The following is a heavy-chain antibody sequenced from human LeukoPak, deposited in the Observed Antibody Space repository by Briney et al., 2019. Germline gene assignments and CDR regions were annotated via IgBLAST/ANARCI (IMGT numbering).Heavy chain of an antibody. D-gene: IGHD3-22*01. CDR2: VYVGDSDT. J-gene: IGHJ4*02. CDR3: ARLHYYASSGSLFDY. V-gene: IGHV5-51*01. CDR1: GYSFATYW. Sequence: ESLTISCKGSGYSFATYWIAWVRQMPGKGLEWMGIVYVGDSDTRYSPSFQGQVTISADMSISTAYLQWSSLKASDTAMYYCARLHYYASSGSLFDYWGQGTLVTVSS.